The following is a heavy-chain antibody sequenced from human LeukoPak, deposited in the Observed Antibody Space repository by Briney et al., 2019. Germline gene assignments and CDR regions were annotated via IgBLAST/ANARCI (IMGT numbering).Heavy chain of an antibody. CDR1: GFTFSSYW. J-gene: IGHJ4*02. CDR2: INSDGSST. V-gene: IGHV3-74*01. D-gene: IGHD3-16*01. CDR3: AVLAATDRGRFDY. Sequence: GGSLRLSCAASGFTFSSYWMHWVRQAPGKGLVWVSRINSDGSSTSHADSVKGRFTISRDNAKNTLYLQMNSLRAEDTAVYYCAVLAATDRGRFDYWGQGTLVTVSS.